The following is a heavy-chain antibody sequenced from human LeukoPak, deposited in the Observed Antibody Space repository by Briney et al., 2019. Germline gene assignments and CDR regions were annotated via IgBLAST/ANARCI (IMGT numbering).Heavy chain of an antibody. CDR2: IRYDGSNK. J-gene: IGHJ4*02. D-gene: IGHD3-3*01. V-gene: IGHV3-30*02. CDR3: AKAAVYDFWSGYYTAFDY. Sequence: PGGSLRLSCAASGFTFSSYGMHWVRQAPRKGLEWVAFIRYDGSNKYYADSVKGRFTISRDNSKNTLYLQMNSLRAEDTAVYYCAKAAVYDFWSGYYTAFDYWGQGTLVTVSS. CDR1: GFTFSSYG.